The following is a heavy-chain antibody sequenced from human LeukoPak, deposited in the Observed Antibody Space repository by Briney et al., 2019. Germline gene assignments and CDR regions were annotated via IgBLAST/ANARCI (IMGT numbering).Heavy chain of an antibody. V-gene: IGHV3-53*01. D-gene: IGHD3-22*01. J-gene: IGHJ3*02. Sequence: PAGSLRLSCEASGFTVSSTHMVWGRQAPGKGLEWVSVTYTGGNSYYAGSVQGRYIISRDISKNTLYLQMNNLRAEDSALYYCARGGRGSAAVVAPRSFDIWGQGTMVTVSS. CDR3: ARGGRGSAAVVAPRSFDI. CDR1: GFTVSSTH. CDR2: TYTGGNS.